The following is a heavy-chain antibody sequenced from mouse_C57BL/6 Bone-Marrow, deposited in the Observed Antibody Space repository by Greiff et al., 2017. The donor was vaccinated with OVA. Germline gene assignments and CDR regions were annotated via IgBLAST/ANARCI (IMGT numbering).Heavy chain of an antibody. CDR1: GYTFTSYG. CDR2: IYPRSGNT. Sequence: VQGVESGAELARPGASVKLSCKASGYTFTSYGISWVKQRTGQGLEWIGEIYPRSGNTYYNEKFKGKATLTADKSSSTAYMELRSLTSEDSAVYFCARLLLRFSWFAYWGQGTLVTVSA. J-gene: IGHJ3*01. CDR3: ARLLLRFSWFAY. D-gene: IGHD1-1*01. V-gene: IGHV1-81*01.